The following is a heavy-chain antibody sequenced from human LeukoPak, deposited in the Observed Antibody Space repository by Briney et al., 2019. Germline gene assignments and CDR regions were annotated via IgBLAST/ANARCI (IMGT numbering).Heavy chain of an antibody. Sequence: ASETLSLTCAVYGGSFSGYYWSWIRQPPGKGLEWIGEINHSGSTNYNPSLKSRVTISVDTSKNQFSLKLSSVTAADTAVYYCARGRDGGGYDYVWGSYRPRNWFDPWGQGTLVTVSS. V-gene: IGHV4-34*01. J-gene: IGHJ5*02. D-gene: IGHD3-16*02. CDR3: ARGRDGGGYDYVWGSYRPRNWFDP. CDR2: INHSGST. CDR1: GGSFSGYY.